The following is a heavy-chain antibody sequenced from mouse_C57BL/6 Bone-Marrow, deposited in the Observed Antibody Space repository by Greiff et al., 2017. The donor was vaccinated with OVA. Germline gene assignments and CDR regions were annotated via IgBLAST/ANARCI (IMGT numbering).Heavy chain of an antibody. CDR1: GYTFTSYW. V-gene: IGHV1-50*01. CDR2: IDPSDSYT. D-gene: IGHD1-1*01. J-gene: IGHJ4*01. CDR3: ARDYGRAMDY. Sequence: QVQLQQPGAELVKPGASVKLSCKASGYTFTSYWMQWVKQRPGQGLEWIGEIDPSDSYTNYNQKFKGKATLTVDTSSSTAYMQLSSLTSEDSAVYYCARDYGRAMDYWGQGTSVTVSS.